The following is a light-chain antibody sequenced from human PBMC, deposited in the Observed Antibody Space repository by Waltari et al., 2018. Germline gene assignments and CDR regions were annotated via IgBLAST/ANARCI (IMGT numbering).Light chain of an antibody. CDR1: QSVGTS. J-gene: IGKJ1*01. CDR3: QHYVRLPVT. CDR2: GVS. Sequence: EIVSTQSPATLSLSPGDSATLSCRASQSVGTSLAWYRQQTGGQAPRLLIYGVSIRATGISDRFSGSGFGTDFSLTISGLEPEDSAVYYCQHYVRLPVTFGQGTTVEIK. V-gene: IGKV3-20*01.